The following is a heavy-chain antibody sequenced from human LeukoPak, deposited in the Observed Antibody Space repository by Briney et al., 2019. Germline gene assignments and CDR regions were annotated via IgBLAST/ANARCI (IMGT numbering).Heavy chain of an antibody. CDR3: ARDRYSRSYSDAFDI. CDR2: IYYSGST. Sequence: PSETLSLTCTVSGGSISSYYWSWIRQPPGKGLEWIGYIYYSGSTNYNPSLKSRVTISVDTSKNQFSLKLSSVTAADTAVYYCARDRYSRSYSDAFDIWGQGTMVTVSS. D-gene: IGHD1-26*01. J-gene: IGHJ3*02. CDR1: GGSISSYY. V-gene: IGHV4-59*01.